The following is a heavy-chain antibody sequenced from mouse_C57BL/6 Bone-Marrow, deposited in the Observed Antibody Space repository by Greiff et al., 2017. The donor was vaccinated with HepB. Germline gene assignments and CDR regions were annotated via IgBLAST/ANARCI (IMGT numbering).Heavy chain of an antibody. J-gene: IGHJ4*01. CDR3: ARATFYYDYPYYAMDY. Sequence: EVKLEESGGGLVKPGGSLKLSCAASGFTFSDYGMHWVRQAPEKGLEWVAYISSGSSTIYYADTVKGRFTISRDNAKNTLFLQMTSLRSEDTAMYYCARATFYYDYPYYAMDYWGQGTSVTVSS. CDR2: ISSGSSTI. D-gene: IGHD2-4*01. CDR1: GFTFSDYG. V-gene: IGHV5-17*01.